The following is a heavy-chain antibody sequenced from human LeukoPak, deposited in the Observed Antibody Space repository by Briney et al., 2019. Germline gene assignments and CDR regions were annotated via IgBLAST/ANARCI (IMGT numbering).Heavy chain of an antibody. D-gene: IGHD3-10*01. V-gene: IGHV3-30*04. CDR3: ARSLTMVRAYDY. CDR2: IQYDGSNK. CDR1: GFTFSSYE. Sequence: QPGGSLRLSCAASGFTFSSYEMNWVRQAPGKGLEWVTFIQYDGSNKYYADSVKGRFTISRDNSKNTVYLQMNSLRTEDTAVYYCARSLTMVRAYDYWGQGTLVTVSS. J-gene: IGHJ4*02.